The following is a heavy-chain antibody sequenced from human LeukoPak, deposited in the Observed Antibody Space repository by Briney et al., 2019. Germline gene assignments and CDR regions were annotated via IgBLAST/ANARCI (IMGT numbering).Heavy chain of an antibody. V-gene: IGHV3-23*01. D-gene: IGHD3-10*01. CDR3: ARLWFFDY. CDR1: AFTFSTYA. J-gene: IGHJ4*02. Sequence: GGSLRLSCAASAFTFSTYAMSWVRQAPGKGLEWVSAVSRSGGSTFYADSVKGRFAISRDNSNNTLYLQMSSLRAEDTAVYYCARLWFFDYWGQGTLVTVSS. CDR2: VSRSGGST.